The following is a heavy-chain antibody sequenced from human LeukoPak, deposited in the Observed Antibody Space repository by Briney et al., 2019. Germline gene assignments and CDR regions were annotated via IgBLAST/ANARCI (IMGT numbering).Heavy chain of an antibody. Sequence: PSGGSPRLSCTASGFPFIEYSMNWVRQAPGKGLEWISYIGIDSGNTKYADSVRGRFTISTDKAKSSLYLQMNSLRVEDTAVYYCARDHNYAFDNWGQGTLVSVAS. CDR3: ARDHNYAFDN. V-gene: IGHV3-48*01. CDR2: IGIDSGNT. J-gene: IGHJ4*02. CDR1: GFPFIEYS. D-gene: IGHD1-1*01.